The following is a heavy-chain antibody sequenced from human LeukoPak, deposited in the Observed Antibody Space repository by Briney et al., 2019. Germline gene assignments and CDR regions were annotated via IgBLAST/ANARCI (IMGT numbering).Heavy chain of an antibody. J-gene: IGHJ3*01. CDR3: ARETEKQWQY. V-gene: IGHV4-39*07. CDR1: SGSISTSNYY. Sequence: PSETLSLTCTVSSGSISTSNYYWGWVRQPPGKALEWIGNIFYSGSTYYSPSLKSRVTISLDTSRNQFSLKLNSVTAADTAVYYCARETEKQWQYWGQGTTVSVSS. CDR2: IFYSGST. D-gene: IGHD6-19*01.